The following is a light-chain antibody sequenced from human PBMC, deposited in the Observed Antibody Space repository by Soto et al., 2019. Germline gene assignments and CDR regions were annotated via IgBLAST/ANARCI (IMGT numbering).Light chain of an antibody. CDR2: AAS. Sequence: DMEMTQSPSSLSASVGDRVTITCRASQSISNYLDWYQHKPGQVPKLLIYAASSLQSGVPTRFSGSGSGTDFPLTINSRQPEDFATYYCQQSYGTPLTVGGGTKIEIK. V-gene: IGKV1-39*01. CDR3: QQSYGTPLT. J-gene: IGKJ4*01. CDR1: QSISNY.